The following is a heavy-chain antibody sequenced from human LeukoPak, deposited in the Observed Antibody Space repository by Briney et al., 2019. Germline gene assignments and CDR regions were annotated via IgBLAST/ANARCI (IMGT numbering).Heavy chain of an antibody. V-gene: IGHV4-39*07. CDR2: FSYSGST. J-gene: IGHJ3*02. CDR3: ARGHYDFWSAYRSDAFDI. CDR1: GGSISSNSYY. D-gene: IGHD3-3*01. Sequence: SETLSLTCAVSGGSISSNSYYWGWIRQPPGKGLEWIGSFSYSGSTYYTPSLKSRVTISVDTSKNQFSLKLSSVTAADTAVYYCARGHYDFWSAYRSDAFDIWGQGTMVTVSS.